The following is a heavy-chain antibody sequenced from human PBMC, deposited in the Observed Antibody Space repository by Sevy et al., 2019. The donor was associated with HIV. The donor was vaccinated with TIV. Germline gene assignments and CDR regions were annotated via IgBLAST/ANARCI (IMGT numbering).Heavy chain of an antibody. CDR3: ARDKWSSSGLDY. J-gene: IGHJ4*02. V-gene: IGHV3-30*04. CDR1: GFTFSSYA. CDR2: ISYDGSNK. D-gene: IGHD6-6*01. Sequence: GGSLRLSCAASGFTFSSYAMHWVHQAPGKGLEWVAVISYDGSNKYYADSVKGRFTISRDNSKNTLYLQMNSLRAEDTAVYYCARDKWSSSGLDYWGQGTLVTVSS.